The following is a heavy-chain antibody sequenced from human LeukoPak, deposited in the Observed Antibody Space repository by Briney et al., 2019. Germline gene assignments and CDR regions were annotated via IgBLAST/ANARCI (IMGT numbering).Heavy chain of an antibody. V-gene: IGHV1-24*01. CDR1: GYTLTELS. CDR3: ATGGPRSRMDAFDI. CDR2: FDPEDGET. J-gene: IGHJ3*02. Sequence: ASVKVSCKVSGYTLTELSTHWVRQAPGKGLEWMGGFDPEDGETIYAQKFQGRVTMTEDTSTDTAYMELSSLRSEDTAVYYCATGGPRSRMDAFDIWGQGTMVTVSS. D-gene: IGHD1-14*01.